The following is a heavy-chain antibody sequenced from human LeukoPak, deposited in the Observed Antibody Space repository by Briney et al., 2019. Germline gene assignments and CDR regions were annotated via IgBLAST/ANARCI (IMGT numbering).Heavy chain of an antibody. V-gene: IGHV3-23*01. CDR2: ISGSGGST. D-gene: IGHD3-22*01. CDR1: GFTFSSYA. J-gene: IGHJ3*02. Sequence: GGSLRLSCAASGFTFSSYAMSWVRQAPGKGLEWVSAISGSGGSTYYADSVKGRFTISRDNSKNTLYLQMNSLRAEDTAVYYCAKVPAYYYDSSGYSAGDAFDIWGQGTMVTVSS. CDR3: AKVPAYYYDSSGYSAGDAFDI.